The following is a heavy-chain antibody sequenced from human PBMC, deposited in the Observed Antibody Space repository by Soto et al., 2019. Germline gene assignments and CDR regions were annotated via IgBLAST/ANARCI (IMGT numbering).Heavy chain of an antibody. Sequence: SVKVSCKGSVGTFSSYAISWVRQAPGQGLEWMGGIIPIFGTANYAQKFQGRVTITADESTSTAYMELSSLRSEDTAVYYCARGTYDSSGYYYYYGMDAWGQGTTVTVSS. J-gene: IGHJ6*02. CDR1: VGTFSSYA. CDR3: ARGTYDSSGYYYYYGMDA. V-gene: IGHV1-69*13. D-gene: IGHD3-22*01. CDR2: IIPIFGTA.